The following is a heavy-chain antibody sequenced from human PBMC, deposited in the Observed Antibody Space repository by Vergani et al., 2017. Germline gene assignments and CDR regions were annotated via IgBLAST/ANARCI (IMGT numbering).Heavy chain of an antibody. CDR3: ATVSRVYIYVPAHAFAI. D-gene: IGHD5-18*01. J-gene: IGHJ3*02. V-gene: IGHV1-69*01. CDR2: IIPIFGTA. Sequence: QVQLVQSGAEVKKPGSSVKVSCKASGVTFSSYAIRWVRQAPGQGLEWMGGIIPIFGTANYAQKFQGRVTITADESTITAYMELSSLRSEDTAVYYCATVSRVYIYVPAHAFAIWGQGTMVTVSS. CDR1: GVTFSSYA.